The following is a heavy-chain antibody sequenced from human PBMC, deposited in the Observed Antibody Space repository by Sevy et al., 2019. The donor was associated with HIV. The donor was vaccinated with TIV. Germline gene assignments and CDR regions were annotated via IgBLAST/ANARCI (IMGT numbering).Heavy chain of an antibody. D-gene: IGHD2-2*03. V-gene: IGHV4-61*02. J-gene: IGHJ5*02. CDR1: GGSISSGSYY. CDR3: ARLPRGYSNWFDP. Sequence: SETLSLTCTVSGGSISSGSYYWSWIRQPAGKGLEWIGRIYTSGSTNYNPSLKSRVTMSVDTSKNQFSLKLSSVTAADTAVYYCARLPRGYSNWFDPWGQRTLVTDSS. CDR2: IYTSGST.